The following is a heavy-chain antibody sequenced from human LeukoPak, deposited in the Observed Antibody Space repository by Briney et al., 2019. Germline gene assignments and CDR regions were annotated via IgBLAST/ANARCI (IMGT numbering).Heavy chain of an antibody. CDR1: GLTFSIYA. Sequence: GGSLRLSCAASGLTFSIYAMSWVRQAPGKGLEWVSAISGSGGSTYYADSVKGRFTISRDNSKNTLYLQMNSLRAEDTAVYYCAKCIVGATAPFDYWGQGTLVTVSS. CDR3: AKCIVGATAPFDY. J-gene: IGHJ4*02. CDR2: ISGSGGST. V-gene: IGHV3-23*01. D-gene: IGHD1-26*01.